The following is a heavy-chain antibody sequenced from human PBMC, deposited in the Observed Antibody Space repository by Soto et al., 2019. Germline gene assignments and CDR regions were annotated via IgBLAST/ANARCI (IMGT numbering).Heavy chain of an antibody. V-gene: IGHV4-59*01. CDR2: IYYSGST. D-gene: IGHD3-3*01. J-gene: IGHJ4*02. CDR1: GGSISSYY. Sequence: PSETLSLTCTVSGGSISSYYWSWIRQPPGKGLEWIGYIYYSGSTNYNPSLKSRVTISVDTSKNQFSLKLSSVTAADTAVYYCAGSRITIFGVVFDYWGQGTLVTVSS. CDR3: AGSRITIFGVVFDY.